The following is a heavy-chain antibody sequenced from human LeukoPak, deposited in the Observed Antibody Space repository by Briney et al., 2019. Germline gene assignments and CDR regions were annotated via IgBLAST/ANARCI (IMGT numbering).Heavy chain of an antibody. Sequence: GGSLRLSCAASGFTFSSYSMNWVRRAPGKGLEWVSSISSSSSYIYYADSVKGRFTISRDNAKNSLYLQMNSLRAEDTAVYYCARDRQRAAAGMGALDIWGQGTMVTVSS. CDR3: ARDRQRAAAGMGALDI. V-gene: IGHV3-21*01. CDR1: GFTFSSYS. D-gene: IGHD6-13*01. CDR2: ISSSSSYI. J-gene: IGHJ3*02.